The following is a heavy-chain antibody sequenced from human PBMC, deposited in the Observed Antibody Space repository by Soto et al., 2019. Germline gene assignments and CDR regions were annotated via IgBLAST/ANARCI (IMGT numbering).Heavy chain of an antibody. V-gene: IGHV3-23*01. CDR2: ISGSGGST. Sequence: EVQLLESGGGLVQPGGSLRLACAASGFTFSSYAMSWVRQAPGKGLKWVSAISGSGGSTYYADSVKGWFTISRDNSKNTLYLQMNSRRAEDTAVYYCAKVYPVVVVAARTRGGSYYFDYWGQGTLVTVSS. CDR1: GFTFSSYA. CDR3: AKVYPVVVVAARTRGGSYYFDY. D-gene: IGHD2-15*01. J-gene: IGHJ4*02.